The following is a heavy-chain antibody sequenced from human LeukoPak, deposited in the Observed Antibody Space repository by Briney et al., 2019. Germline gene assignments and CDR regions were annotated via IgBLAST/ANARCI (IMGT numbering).Heavy chain of an antibody. CDR3: ARGGCSGGSCYGDWFDP. CDR1: GGSISSSSYY. D-gene: IGHD2-15*01. J-gene: IGHJ5*02. Sequence: SETLSLTCTVSGGSISSSSYYWSWIRQPPGKGLEWIGYIYYSGSTNYNPSLKSRVTISVDTSKNQFSLRLNSVTAADTAVYYCARGGCSGGSCYGDWFDPWGQGTLVTVSS. V-gene: IGHV4-61*01. CDR2: IYYSGST.